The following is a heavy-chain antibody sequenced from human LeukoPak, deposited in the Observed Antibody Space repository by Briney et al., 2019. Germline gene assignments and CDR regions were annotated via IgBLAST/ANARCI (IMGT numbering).Heavy chain of an antibody. D-gene: IGHD1-7*01. CDR2: IKSKTDGGTT. Sequence: RPGGSLRLSCAASGFTFSNAWMSWVRQAPGKGLEWVGRIKSKTDGGTTDYAAPVKGRFTISRDDSKNTLYLQMNSLKTEDTAVYYCTLAEGGLELLNTWGQGTLVTVSS. J-gene: IGHJ5*02. CDR1: GFTFSNAW. CDR3: TLAEGGLELLNT. V-gene: IGHV3-15*01.